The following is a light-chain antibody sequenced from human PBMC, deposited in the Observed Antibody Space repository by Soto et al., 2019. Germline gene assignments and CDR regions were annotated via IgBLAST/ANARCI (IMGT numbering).Light chain of an antibody. Sequence: HSALTQPASVSGSPGQSITISCTGTSSDIGSYNYVSWYQQHPGKAPKLMIYDVSYWPSGVSNRFSGSKSGNTASLTISGLQAEDEADYYCSSYISSTVVFGGGTKLTVL. CDR3: SSYISSTVV. CDR1: SSDIGSYNY. J-gene: IGLJ2*01. V-gene: IGLV2-14*01. CDR2: DVS.